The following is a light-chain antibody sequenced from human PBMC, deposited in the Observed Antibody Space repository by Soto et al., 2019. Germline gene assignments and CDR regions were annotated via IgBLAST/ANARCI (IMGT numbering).Light chain of an antibody. V-gene: IGLV1-51*01. CDR3: GSWDTSLSAVV. J-gene: IGLJ2*01. Sequence: QSVLTQPPSVSAAPGQTVTISCSGISSNIGKNYVSWYQQLPGTAPKLLIYDNNMRPSGIPDRISGSKSGTSASLGITGLQSGDEADYYCGSWDTSLSAVVFGGGTKLTVL. CDR1: SSNIGKNY. CDR2: DNN.